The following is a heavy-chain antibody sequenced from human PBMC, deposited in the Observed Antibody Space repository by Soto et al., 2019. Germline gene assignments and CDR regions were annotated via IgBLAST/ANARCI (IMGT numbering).Heavy chain of an antibody. CDR2: INHSGST. CDR1: GGSFSGYY. D-gene: IGHD2-15*01. Sequence: QVQLQQWGAGLLKPSETLSLTCAVYGGSFSGYYWSWIRQPPGKGLEWIGEINHSGSTNYNPSLKGPVTISVDTSKNQFSLKLSSVTAADTAVYYCARGRVVVVAARHYNWFDPWGQGPLVTVSS. J-gene: IGHJ5*02. V-gene: IGHV4-34*01. CDR3: ARGRVVVVAARHYNWFDP.